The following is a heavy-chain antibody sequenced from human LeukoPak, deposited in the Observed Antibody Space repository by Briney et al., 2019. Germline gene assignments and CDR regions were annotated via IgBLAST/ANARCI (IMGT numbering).Heavy chain of an antibody. J-gene: IGHJ4*02. D-gene: IGHD2-15*01. CDR3: ASPVVVVATREVDY. CDR1: GFTFSSYA. V-gene: IGHV3-23*01. CDR2: ISGSGGST. Sequence: GGSLRLSCAASGFTFSSYAMSWARQAPGKGLEWVSAISGSGGSTYYADSVKGRFTISRDNSKNTLYLQMNSPRAEDTAVYYCASPVVVVATREVDYWGQGTLVTVSS.